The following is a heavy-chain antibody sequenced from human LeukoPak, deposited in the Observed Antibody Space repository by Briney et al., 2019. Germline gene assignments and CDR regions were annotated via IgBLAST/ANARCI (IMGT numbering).Heavy chain of an antibody. CDR3: AGGARYCSGGSCYFREFHY. CDR2: IYTSGST. J-gene: IGHJ4*02. V-gene: IGHV4-4*07. CDR1: GGSISSYY. D-gene: IGHD2-15*01. Sequence: SETLSLTCTVSGGSISSYYWSWFRQPAGKGLEWIGRIYTSGSTNYNPSLKSRVTMSVDTSKIQFSLKLSSVTAADTAVYYCAGGARYCSGGSCYFREFHYWGQGTLVTVSS.